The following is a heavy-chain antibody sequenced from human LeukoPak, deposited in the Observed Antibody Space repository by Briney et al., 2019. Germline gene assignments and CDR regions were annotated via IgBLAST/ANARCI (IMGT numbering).Heavy chain of an antibody. D-gene: IGHD3-16*01. CDR2: IKLDGTKK. J-gene: IGHJ4*02. CDR1: GFTFSSYW. V-gene: IGHV3-7*05. Sequence: AGGSLRLSCAASGFTFSSYWMHWVRQAPGKGLEWVANIKLDGTKKYYVDSVKGRFTISRDNAKNSLYLQMNSLRAEDTAVYYCASDRFYFGVWGQGTLVTVSS. CDR3: ASDRFYFGV.